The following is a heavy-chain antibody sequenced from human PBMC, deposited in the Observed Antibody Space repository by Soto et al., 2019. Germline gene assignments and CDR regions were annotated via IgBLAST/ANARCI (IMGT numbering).Heavy chain of an antibody. J-gene: IGHJ3*01. D-gene: IGHD3-9*01. V-gene: IGHV3-53*01. Sequence: EVQLVESGGGLIQPGGSLRLSCAASGFSVSNNYMTWVRQAPGKGLEWVSIIYSGGSTYYSESVKGRTIISRDTSKNIVFLQVNSLRAEDTAVYYCARDLRTDWYTAFAFWGQGTLVAVSS. CDR3: ARDLRTDWYTAFAF. CDR1: GFSVSNNY. CDR2: IYSGGST.